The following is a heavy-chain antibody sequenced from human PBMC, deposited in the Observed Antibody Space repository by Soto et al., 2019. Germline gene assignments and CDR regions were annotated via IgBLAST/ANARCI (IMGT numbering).Heavy chain of an antibody. J-gene: IGHJ4*02. V-gene: IGHV3-21*01. Sequence: GGSLRLSCAASGFTFSSYSMNWVRQAQGKGLEWVSSISSSSSYIYYADSVKGRFTISRDNAKNSLYLQMNSLRAEDTAVYYCARICTTPSGPCCWGQGTLGTVS. CDR1: GFTFSSYS. CDR2: ISSSSSYI. D-gene: IGHD2-8*01. CDR3: ARICTTPSGPCC.